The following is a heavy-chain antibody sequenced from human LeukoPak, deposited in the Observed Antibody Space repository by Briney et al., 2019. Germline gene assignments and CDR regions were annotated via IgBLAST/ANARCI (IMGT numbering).Heavy chain of an antibody. V-gene: IGHV1-2*02. CDR1: GYTFTGYY. D-gene: IGHD3-10*01. J-gene: IGHJ4*02. CDR2: INPNSGGT. CDR3: AREYVTMVRGVIIPHFDY. Sequence: ASVKVSCKASGYTFTGYYMHWVRQAPGQGLEWMGWINPNSGGTNYAQKFQGRVTMTRDTSISTAYMELSRLRSDDTAVYYCAREYVTMVRGVIIPHFDYWGQGTLVTVSS.